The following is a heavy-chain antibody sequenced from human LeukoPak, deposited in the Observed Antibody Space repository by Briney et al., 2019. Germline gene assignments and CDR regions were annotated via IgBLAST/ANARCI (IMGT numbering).Heavy chain of an antibody. V-gene: IGHV1-46*01. Sequence: GASVKVSCKASGYTFTGYYMHWVRQAPGQGLEWMGIIKPSGASPSYAQKFQGRVTMTRDTSTGTVYMELSSLRSEDTAVYYCARGGRCPRFGCSLDVWGKGTTVTVSS. J-gene: IGHJ6*04. CDR3: ARGGRCPRFGCSLDV. CDR1: GYTFTGYY. D-gene: IGHD3-16*01. CDR2: IKPSGASP.